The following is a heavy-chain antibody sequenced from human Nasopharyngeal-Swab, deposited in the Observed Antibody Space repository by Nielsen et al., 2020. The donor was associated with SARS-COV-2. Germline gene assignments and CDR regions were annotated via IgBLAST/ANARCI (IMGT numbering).Heavy chain of an antibody. J-gene: IGHJ6*02. CDR2: IYYSGST. V-gene: IGHV4-59*12. Sequence: SETLSLTCTVSGGSISNYFCSWIRQPPGKGLEWIGYIYYSGSTNYNPSLKSRVTISVDTSKNQFSLKLSSVTAADTAVYYCGVVAATYYYYGMDVWGQGTTVTVSS. CDR1: GGSISNYF. CDR3: GVVAATYYYYGMDV. D-gene: IGHD2-15*01.